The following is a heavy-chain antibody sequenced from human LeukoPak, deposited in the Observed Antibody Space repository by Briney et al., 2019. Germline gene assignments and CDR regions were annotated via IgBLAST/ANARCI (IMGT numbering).Heavy chain of an antibody. CDR3: ARDRHPIVGVDY. CDR2: IIPILGIA. Sequence: GASVKVSCKASGYTFTGYYMHWVRQAPGQGLEWMGRIIPILGIANYAQKFQGRVTITADKSTSTAYMELSSLRSEDTAVYYCARDRHPIVGVDYWGQGTLVAVSS. J-gene: IGHJ4*02. V-gene: IGHV1-69*04. CDR1: GYTFTGYY. D-gene: IGHD3-22*01.